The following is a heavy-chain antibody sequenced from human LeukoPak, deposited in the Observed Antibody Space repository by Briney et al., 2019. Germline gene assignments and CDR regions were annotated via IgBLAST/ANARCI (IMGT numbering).Heavy chain of an antibody. CDR2: IYHSGSS. CDR1: GGSFSGYY. D-gene: IGHD3-10*01. V-gene: IGHV4-34*01. J-gene: IGHJ3*02. CDR3: AKNDGFGDLEGAFDI. Sequence: SETLSLTCAVYGGSFSGYYWSWIRQPPGKGLEWIGYIYHSGSSYYNPSLKSRVTMSVDTSKNQFSLKLTSVTAADTAVYFCAKNDGFGDLEGAFDIWGQGTMVTVSS.